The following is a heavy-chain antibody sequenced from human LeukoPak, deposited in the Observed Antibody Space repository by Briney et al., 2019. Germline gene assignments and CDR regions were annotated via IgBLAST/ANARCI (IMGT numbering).Heavy chain of an antibody. CDR1: GYTFTSYY. Sequence: ASVKVSCKTSGYTFTSYYISWVRQAPGQGLEWMAWISAYNGNTKYAQKFQGRVTMTTDTSTSTAYMELRSLRSDDTAVYYCARDPLRFGELLGYFDYWGQGTLVTVSS. J-gene: IGHJ4*02. V-gene: IGHV1-18*01. CDR2: ISAYNGNT. CDR3: ARDPLRFGELLGYFDY. D-gene: IGHD3-10*01.